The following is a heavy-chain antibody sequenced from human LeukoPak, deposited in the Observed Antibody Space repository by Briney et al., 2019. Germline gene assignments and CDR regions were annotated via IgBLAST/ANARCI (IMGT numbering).Heavy chain of an antibody. V-gene: IGHV1-24*01. CDR1: GYTLTELS. J-gene: IGHJ3*01. CDR3: ATDVSATRAFDV. D-gene: IGHD2-15*01. Sequence: ASVKVSCKVSGYTLTELSMHWVRQAPGKSLEWMGGFDPEDGETIYAQKFQGRVTMTEDTSTDTAYMELSRLRSEDTAVYYCATDVSATRAFDVWAKGRWSPSLQ. CDR2: FDPEDGET.